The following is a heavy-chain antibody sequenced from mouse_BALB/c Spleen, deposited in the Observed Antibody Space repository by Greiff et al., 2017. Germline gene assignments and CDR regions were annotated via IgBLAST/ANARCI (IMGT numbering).Heavy chain of an antibody. J-gene: IGHJ3*01. V-gene: IGHV1S127*01. CDR3: TRYDYERAY. CDR2: IDPSDSYT. D-gene: IGHD2-4*01. CDR1: GYTFTSYW. Sequence: QVQLQQPGAELVKPGASVKMSCKASGYTFTSYWMHWVKQRPGQGLEWIGVIDPSDSYTSYNQKFKGKATLTVDTSSSTAYMQLSSLTSEDSAVYYCTRYDYERAYWGQGTLVTVSA.